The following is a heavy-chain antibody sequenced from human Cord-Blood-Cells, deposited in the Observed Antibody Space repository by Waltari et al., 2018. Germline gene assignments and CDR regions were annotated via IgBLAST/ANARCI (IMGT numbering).Heavy chain of an antibody. V-gene: IGHV4-61*01. CDR1: GGSVSSGSYY. CDR2: IYYSGST. Sequence: QVQLQESGPGLVKPSETLSLTCTVYGGSVSSGSYYWSWIRQPPGKGLEWIGYIYYSGSTNYNPSLKSRVTISVDTSKNQFSLKLSSVTAADTAVYYCARAIVGATYFDYWGQGTLVTVSS. D-gene: IGHD1-26*01. CDR3: ARAIVGATYFDY. J-gene: IGHJ4*02.